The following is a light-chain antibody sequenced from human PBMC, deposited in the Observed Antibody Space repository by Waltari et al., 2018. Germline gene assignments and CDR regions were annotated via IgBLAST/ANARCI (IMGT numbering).Light chain of an antibody. CDR3: NSRDSSGNPYV. J-gene: IGLJ1*01. CDR1: SLRRFY. CDR2: GKN. Sequence: SSELTQDPAVSVALGQTVRITCQGDSLRRFYATWYQQKPGQAPVLIISGKNNRPSGIPDRFSCSSSGNTASLTITGAQAEDEADYYCNSRDSSGNPYVFGPGTQVTVL. V-gene: IGLV3-19*01.